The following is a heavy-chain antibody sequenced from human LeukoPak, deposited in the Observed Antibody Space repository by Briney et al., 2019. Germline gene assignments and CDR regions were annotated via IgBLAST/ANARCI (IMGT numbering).Heavy chain of an antibody. CDR3: AREDTAMVLDYYYGMDV. Sequence: GESLKISCKGSGYSFTSYWIGWVRQMPGKGLEWMGIIYPGDSDTRYSPSFQGQVTISADKSISTAYLQWSSLKASDTAMYYCAREDTAMVLDYYYGMDVWGQGTTVTVSS. V-gene: IGHV5-51*01. J-gene: IGHJ6*02. CDR1: GYSFTSYW. D-gene: IGHD5-18*01. CDR2: IYPGDSDT.